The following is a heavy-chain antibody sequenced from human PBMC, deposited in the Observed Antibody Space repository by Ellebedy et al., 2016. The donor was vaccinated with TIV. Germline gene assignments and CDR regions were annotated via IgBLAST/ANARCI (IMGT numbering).Heavy chain of an antibody. J-gene: IGHJ4*02. Sequence: MPSETLSLTCTVSGGSISSGAYYWSWIRQHPGKGLEWIGYIHYTGSTYYNPSLRSRVIISVDKSKNQLSLKLNSVTAADTAVYYCARVGLGYYDTANFDYWGQGTLVTVSS. CDR2: IHYTGST. CDR1: GGSISSGAYY. CDR3: ARVGLGYYDTANFDY. V-gene: IGHV4-31*03. D-gene: IGHD3-22*01.